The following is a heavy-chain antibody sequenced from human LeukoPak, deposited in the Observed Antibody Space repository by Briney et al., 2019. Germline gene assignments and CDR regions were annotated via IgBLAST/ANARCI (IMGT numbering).Heavy chain of an antibody. V-gene: IGHV4-59*01. CDR1: GVSISSYY. Sequence: SSQSLSLTCTVSGVSISSYYWSWMRQPPGKGLEWIGYIYYSGSTNYNPSLKSRVTISVDTSKNQFSLKVSSVTAADTAVYYCARVVRGYSYGPFDYWGQGTLVTVSS. J-gene: IGHJ4*02. CDR3: ARVVRGYSYGPFDY. CDR2: IYYSGST. D-gene: IGHD5-18*01.